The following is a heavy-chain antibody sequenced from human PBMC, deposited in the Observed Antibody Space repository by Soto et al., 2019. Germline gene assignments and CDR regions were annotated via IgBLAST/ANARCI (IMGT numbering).Heavy chain of an antibody. CDR1: GGTFSSYT. V-gene: IGHV1-69*02. Sequence: QVQLVQSGAEVKKPGSSVKVSCKASGGTFSSYTISWVRQAPGQGLEWMGRIIPILGIANYAQKFQGQVTLTAGKSTRTAYMELSSLRSQDAAVYYCATPNRHMMSVSLFAYWGQGTLVTVSS. CDR3: ATPNRHMMSVSLFAY. J-gene: IGHJ4*02. CDR2: IIPILGIA. D-gene: IGHD3-16*01.